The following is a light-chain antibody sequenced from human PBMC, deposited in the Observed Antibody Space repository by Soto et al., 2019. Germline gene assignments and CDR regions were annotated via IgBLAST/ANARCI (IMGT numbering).Light chain of an antibody. CDR1: QSVRSH. Sequence: EVVMTQSPATLSVSPGERATLSCRASQSVRSHLAWYQQKPGQAPSLLIFGASTRATGVPARFSGSESGTEFTLTISSLQSEDVAVYFCQQYNYWPRNLGGGTKVEIK. J-gene: IGKJ4*01. CDR2: GAS. CDR3: QQYNYWPRN. V-gene: IGKV3-15*01.